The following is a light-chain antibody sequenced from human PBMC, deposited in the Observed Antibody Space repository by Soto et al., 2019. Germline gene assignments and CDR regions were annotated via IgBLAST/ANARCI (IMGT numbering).Light chain of an antibody. CDR2: SAS. J-gene: IGKJ2*01. CDR3: QQYNNWPRT. CDR1: QSVSSGY. V-gene: IGKV3-20*01. Sequence: EIVLTQSPGTLSLSPGEGATLSCRASQSVSSGYLAWYQQKPGQTPRLLIYSASSRATGIPDRFSGSGSGTDFTLTISRLEPEDFAVYYCQQYNNWPRTFGQGTKLEIK.